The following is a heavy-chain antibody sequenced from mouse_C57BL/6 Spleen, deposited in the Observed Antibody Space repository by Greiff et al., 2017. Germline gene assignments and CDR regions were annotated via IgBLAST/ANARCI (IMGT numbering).Heavy chain of an antibody. J-gene: IGHJ4*01. CDR1: GYTFTDYE. V-gene: IGHV1-15*01. CDR2: IDPETGGT. Sequence: VQVVEPGAELVRPGASVTLSCKASGYTFTDYEMHWVKQTPVHGLEWIGAIDPETGGTAYNQKFKGKAILTADKSSSTAYMALRSLTSEDSAVYYCTRSMDYWGQGTSVTVSS. CDR3: TRSMDY.